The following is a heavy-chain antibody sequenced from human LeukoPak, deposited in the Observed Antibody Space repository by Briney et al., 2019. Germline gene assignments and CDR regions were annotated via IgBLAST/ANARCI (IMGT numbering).Heavy chain of an antibody. J-gene: IGHJ4*02. V-gene: IGHV1-2*02. CDR3: ARGFDSSSWYSNYDY. D-gene: IGHD6-13*01. Sequence: GASVKVSCKASGYTFTGYYMHWVRQAPGQGLEWMGWINPNSGGTNYAQKFQGRVTMTRDTSISTAYMELSRLRSDDTAVYYCARGFDSSSWYSNYDYWGQGTLVTVSS. CDR2: INPNSGGT. CDR1: GYTFTGYY.